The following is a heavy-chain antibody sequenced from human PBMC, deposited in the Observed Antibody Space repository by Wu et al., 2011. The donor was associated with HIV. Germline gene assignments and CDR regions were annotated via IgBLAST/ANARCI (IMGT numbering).Heavy chain of an antibody. J-gene: IGHJ4*02. Sequence: YTFTGYYFHWVRQAPGQGLEWMGWXNPNSGGTNYAQKFQGRVTMTRDTSISTAYMELSRLRSDDTAVYYCARGRAVYGSGGYYFYYFDYWGQGTLVTVSS. D-gene: IGHD3-10*01. CDR2: XNPNSGGT. V-gene: IGHV1-2*02. CDR3: ARGRAVYGSGGYYFYYFDY. CDR1: YTFTGYY.